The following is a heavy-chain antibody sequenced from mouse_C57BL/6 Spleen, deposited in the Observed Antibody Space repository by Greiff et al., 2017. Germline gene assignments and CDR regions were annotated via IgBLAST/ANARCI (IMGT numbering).Heavy chain of an antibody. CDR2: FYPGSGSI. D-gene: IGHD2-4*01. Sequence: VQLQEPGAELVKPGASVKLSCKASGYTFTEYTIHWVKQRSGQGLEWIGWFYPGSGSIKYNEKFKDKATLTVDKSSSTVYMELSRLTSEDSAVYFCARHEEGGGLRRGYWYFDVWGTGTTVTVAS. CDR3: ARHEEGGGLRRGYWYFDV. CDR1: GYTFTEYT. V-gene: IGHV1-62-2*01. J-gene: IGHJ1*03.